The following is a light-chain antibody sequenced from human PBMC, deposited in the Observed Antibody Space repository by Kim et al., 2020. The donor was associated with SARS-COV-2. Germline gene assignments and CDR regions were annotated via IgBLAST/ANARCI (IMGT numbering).Light chain of an antibody. CDR2: GAS. CDR3: QQYGSSPYT. J-gene: IGKJ2*01. V-gene: IGKV3-20*01. CDR1: QSVSSSY. Sequence: LSPGERATISCRASQSVSSSYLAWYQQKPGQAPRLLIYGASSRATGIPDRFSGSGSGTDVTLTISRLEPEDFAVYSCQQYGSSPYTFGQGTKLEI.